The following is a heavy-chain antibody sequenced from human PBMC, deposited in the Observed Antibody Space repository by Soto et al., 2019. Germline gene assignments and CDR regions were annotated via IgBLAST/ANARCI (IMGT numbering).Heavy chain of an antibody. V-gene: IGHV5-10-1*01. CDR3: ARQIYDSDTGPNFQYYFDS. CDR2: IDPSDSQT. J-gene: IGHJ4*02. D-gene: IGHD3-22*01. Sequence: GESLKISCIGSGYSFAGYWITWVRQKPGKGLEWMGRIDPSDSQTYYSPSFRGHVTISVTKSITTVFLQWSSLRASETAMYYCARQIYDSDTGPNFQYYFDSWGQGTPVTVSS. CDR1: GYSFAGYW.